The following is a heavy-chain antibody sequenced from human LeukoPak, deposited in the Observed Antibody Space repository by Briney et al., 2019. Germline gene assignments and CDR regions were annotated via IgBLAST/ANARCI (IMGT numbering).Heavy chain of an antibody. CDR3: AKLSVWDGSGSYDY. CDR2: ISSSSSYI. D-gene: IGHD3-10*01. V-gene: IGHV3-21*04. J-gene: IGHJ4*02. CDR1: GFTFSSFS. Sequence: GGSLRLSCAASGFTFSSFSMNWVRQAPGKGLEWVSSISSSSSYIYYADSMKGRFTISRDSSKNTLYLQMNSLRAEDTAIYYCAKLSVWDGSGSYDYWGQGTLVTVSS.